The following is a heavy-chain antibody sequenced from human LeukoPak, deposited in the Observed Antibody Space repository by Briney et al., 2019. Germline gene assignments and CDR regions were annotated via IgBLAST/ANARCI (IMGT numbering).Heavy chain of an antibody. V-gene: IGHV3-30*18. J-gene: IGHJ3*02. CDR3: AKLGIGEREISGYFYETQSSGVDI. CDR2: ISYDGNNK. CDR1: GFTFSHHA. Sequence: PGGSLSLSCAASGFTFSHHAMHWVRRSPGKGLEWAAVISYDGNNKYYANSVKGRFTISRDNPKNTLYLQMNSLRPDDTAVYYCAKLGIGEREISGYFYETQSSGVDIWGQGTMVIVSS. D-gene: IGHD3-22*01.